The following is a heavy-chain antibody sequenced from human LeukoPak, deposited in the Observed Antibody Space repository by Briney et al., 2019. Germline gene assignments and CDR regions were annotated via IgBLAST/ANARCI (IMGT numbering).Heavy chain of an antibody. D-gene: IGHD6-19*01. CDR3: AKERGWDYYYYYYGMDV. CDR2: ISYDGSNK. V-gene: IGHV3-30*18. J-gene: IGHJ6*02. CDR1: GFTFSSYG. Sequence: HPGRSLRLSCAASGFTFSSYGMHWVRQAPGKGLKWVAVISYDGSNKYYADSVKGRFTISRDNSKNTLYLQMNSLRAEDTAVYYCAKERGWDYYYYYYGMDVWGQGTTVTVSS.